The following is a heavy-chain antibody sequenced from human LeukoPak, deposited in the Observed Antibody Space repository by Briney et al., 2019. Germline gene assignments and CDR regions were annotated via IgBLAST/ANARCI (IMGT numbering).Heavy chain of an antibody. Sequence: SETLSLTCTVSGDSLSSYYWSWIRQPPGKGLEWIGYIYYSGSTHYNPSLKSRVTISVDTSKNQFSLKLSSVTAADTAVYYCARGQYFFGYWGQGTLVTVSS. V-gene: IGHV4-59*01. J-gene: IGHJ4*02. CDR3: ARGQYFFGY. D-gene: IGHD6-19*01. CDR2: IYYSGST. CDR1: GDSLSSYY.